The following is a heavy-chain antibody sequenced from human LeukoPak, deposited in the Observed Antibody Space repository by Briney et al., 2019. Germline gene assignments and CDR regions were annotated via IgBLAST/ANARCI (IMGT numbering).Heavy chain of an antibody. CDR1: GGTFSSYA. D-gene: IGHD4-17*01. J-gene: IGHJ6*03. CDR3: ARNSEGISRLRLFPRYMDV. V-gene: IGHV1-69*13. CDR2: IIPIFGTA. Sequence: GASVKVSCKASGGTFSSYAISWVRQAPGQGLEWMGGIIPIFGTANYAQKFQGRVTITADESTSTAYMELSSLRSEDTAVYYCARNSEGISRLRLFPRYMDVRGKGTTVTISS.